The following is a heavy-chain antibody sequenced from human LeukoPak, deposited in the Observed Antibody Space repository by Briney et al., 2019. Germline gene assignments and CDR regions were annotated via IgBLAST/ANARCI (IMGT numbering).Heavy chain of an antibody. J-gene: IGHJ4*02. CDR2: IYHSGST. V-gene: IGHV4-30-2*01. D-gene: IGHD4-11*01. CDR3: ARESKVRHYFDY. CDR1: GGSISSGGYY. Sequence: SETLSLTCTVSGGSISSGGYYWSWIRQPPGKGLEWIGYIYHSGSTYYNPSLKSRVTISVDRSKNQFSLKLSSVTAADTAVYYCARESKVRHYFDYWGQGTLVTVSS.